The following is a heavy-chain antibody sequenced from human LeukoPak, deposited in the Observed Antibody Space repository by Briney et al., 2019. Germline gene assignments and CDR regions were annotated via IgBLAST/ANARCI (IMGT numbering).Heavy chain of an antibody. V-gene: IGHV3-30*04. D-gene: IGHD3-16*01. CDR2: ISYDGSNK. Sequence: GGSLRLSCAASGFTFSSYAMHWVRQAPGKGLEWVAVISYDGSNKYYADSVKGRFTISRDNSKNTLYLQMNSLRAEDTAVYYCAKAWGKLQQPQFHYWGQGTLVTVSS. CDR1: GFTFSSYA. CDR3: AKAWGKLQQPQFHY. J-gene: IGHJ4*02.